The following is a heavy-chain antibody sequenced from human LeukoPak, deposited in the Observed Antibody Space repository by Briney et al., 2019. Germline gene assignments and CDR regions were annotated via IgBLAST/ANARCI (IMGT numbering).Heavy chain of an antibody. CDR2: IYHSGST. Sequence: SGTLSLTCAVSGGSISSSNWWSWVRQPPGKGLEWIGEIYHSGSTNYNPSLKSRVTISVDTSKNQFSLKLSSVTAADTAVYYCARGGYSYGYSDYWGQGTLVTVSS. CDR3: ARGGYSYGYSDY. V-gene: IGHV4-4*02. J-gene: IGHJ4*02. CDR1: GGSISSSNW. D-gene: IGHD5-18*01.